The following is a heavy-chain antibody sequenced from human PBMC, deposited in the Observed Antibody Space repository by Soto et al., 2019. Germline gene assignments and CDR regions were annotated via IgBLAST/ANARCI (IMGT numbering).Heavy chain of an antibody. J-gene: IGHJ6*02. V-gene: IGHV1-24*01. CDR2: FDPEDGET. CDR3: ARGGIVVVPAAMRGYYYYGMDV. CDR1: GYTLTELS. Sequence: ASVKVSCKVSGYTLTELSMHWVRQAPGKGLEWMGGFDPEDGETIYAQKFQGRVTMTEDTSTDTAYMELSSLRSEGTAVYYCARGGIVVVPAAMRGYYYYGMDVWGQGTTVTVSS. D-gene: IGHD2-2*01.